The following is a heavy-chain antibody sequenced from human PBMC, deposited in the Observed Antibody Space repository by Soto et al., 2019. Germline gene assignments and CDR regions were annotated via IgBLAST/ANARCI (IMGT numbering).Heavy chain of an antibody. CDR3: AHIPYTGGFDF. CDR2: IYWDDDK. V-gene: IGHV2-5*02. D-gene: IGHD3-16*01. Sequence: QITLKESGPTLVKPTQTLTLTCTFSGFSLTTSGVGVGWIRQPPGKALECLALIYWDDDKRYSPSLKSRLTIPNDTSKHQVGPTMTDMDPVDTATYYCAHIPYTGGFDFWGQGTLVTVSS. CDR1: GFSLTTSGVG. J-gene: IGHJ4*02.